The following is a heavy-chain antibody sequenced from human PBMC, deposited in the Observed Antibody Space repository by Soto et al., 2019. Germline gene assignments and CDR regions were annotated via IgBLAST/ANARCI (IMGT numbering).Heavy chain of an antibody. V-gene: IGHV3-15*01. CDR1: GFAFSSAW. J-gene: IGHJ4*02. D-gene: IGHD3-22*01. Sequence: EVQLVESGGGLVKPGGSLRLSCAASGFAFSSAWMSWVRQAPGKGLEWVGRLKSEAAGGTTDYAAPVKGRFTISRDDSKNTLYLQRNSLRTGDTGVYYCSYDSSRGDDWGLGTLVAVSS. CDR3: SYDSSRGDD. CDR2: LKSEAAGGTT.